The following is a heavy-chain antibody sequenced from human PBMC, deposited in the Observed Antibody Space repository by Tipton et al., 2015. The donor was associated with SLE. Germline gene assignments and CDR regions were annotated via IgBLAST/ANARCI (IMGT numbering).Heavy chain of an antibody. V-gene: IGHV1-18*01. CDR2: VSAYNGNT. CDR1: GYTFTSYG. D-gene: IGHD6-6*01. CDR3: ARDLRKTDWQLVGY. Sequence: QLVQSGAEVKKPGASVKVSCKASGYTFTSYGISWVRQAPGQGLEWMGWVSAYNGNTNYAQKLQGRVTMTTDTSTSTAYMELRSLRSDDTAVYYCARDLRKTDWQLVGYWGQGTLVTVSS. J-gene: IGHJ4*02.